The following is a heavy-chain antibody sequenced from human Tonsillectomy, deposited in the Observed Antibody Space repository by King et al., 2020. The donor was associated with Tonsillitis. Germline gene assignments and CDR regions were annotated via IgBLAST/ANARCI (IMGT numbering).Heavy chain of an antibody. CDR1: GGSISSGDYY. D-gene: IGHD3-10*01. CDR2: IYYSGST. J-gene: IGHJ4*02. V-gene: IGHV4-30-4*01. CDR3: AREEGVVRGVPYFDY. Sequence: QLQESGPGLVKPSQTLSLTCTVSGGSISSGDYYWSWIRQPPGQGLEWIGYIYYSGSTYYNPSLKSRVTISVDTSKNQFSLKLSSVTAADTAVYYCAREEGVVRGVPYFDYWGQGTLVTVSS.